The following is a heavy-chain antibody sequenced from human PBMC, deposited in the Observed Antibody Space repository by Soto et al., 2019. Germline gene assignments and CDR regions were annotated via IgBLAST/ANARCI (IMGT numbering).Heavy chain of an antibody. V-gene: IGHV1-69*12. J-gene: IGHJ6*02. CDR2: IIPIFGTA. CDR3: ASRITGSPNYSYGMDV. CDR1: GGTFSSYA. D-gene: IGHD1-20*01. Sequence: QVQLVQSGAEVKKPGSSVKVSCKASGGTFSSYAINWVRQAPGQGLEWMGGIIPIFGTANYAQKFQGRVTITADESTSTAYMELSSLSSADTAVSYCASRITGSPNYSYGMDVWGQGTTVTVSS.